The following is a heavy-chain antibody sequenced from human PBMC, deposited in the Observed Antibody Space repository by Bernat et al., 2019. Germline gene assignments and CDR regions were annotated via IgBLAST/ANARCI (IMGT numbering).Heavy chain of an antibody. CDR3: TTPMGTSGEDWFDP. D-gene: IGHD2-8*01. J-gene: IGHJ5*02. CDR1: GFTFSNAW. V-gene: IGHV3-15*07. CDR2: IKSKTDGGTT. Sequence: EVQLVESGGGLVKPGGSLRLSCAASGFTFSNAWMNWVRQAPGKGLEWVGRIKSKTDGGTTDYAAPVKGRFTISRDDSKNTLYLQMNSLKTEDTALYYCTTPMGTSGEDWFDPWGQGTLVTVSS.